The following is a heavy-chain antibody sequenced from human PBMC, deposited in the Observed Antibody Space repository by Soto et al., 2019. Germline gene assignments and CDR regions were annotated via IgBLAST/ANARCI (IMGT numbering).Heavy chain of an antibody. V-gene: IGHV1-8*01. Sequence: QVQLVQSGAEVKKPGASVKVSCKASGYTFTSYDINWVRQATGQGLERMGWMNPNSGNTGYAQKCRGRVTITRNTSICTAYMELRRLRSQDAAVYYCAREKSSSGFDYWGQGTLVIVSS. CDR3: AREKSSSGFDY. CDR2: MNPNSGNT. D-gene: IGHD6-6*01. J-gene: IGHJ4*02. CDR1: GYTFTSYD.